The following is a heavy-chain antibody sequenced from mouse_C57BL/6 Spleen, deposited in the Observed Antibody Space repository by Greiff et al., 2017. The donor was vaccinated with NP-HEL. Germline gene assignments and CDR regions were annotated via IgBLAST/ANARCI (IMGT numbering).Heavy chain of an antibody. D-gene: IGHD1-1*01. CDR1: GYTFTSYW. V-gene: IGHV1-69*01. Sequence: QVQLKQPGAELVMPGASVKLSCKASGYTFTSYWMHWVKQRPGQGLEWIGEIDPSDSYTNYNQKFKGKSTLTVDKSSSTAYMQLSSLTSEDSAVYYCASPRAYYYGSSYYFDYWGQGTTLTVSS. CDR3: ASPRAYYYGSSYYFDY. J-gene: IGHJ2*01. CDR2: IDPSDSYT.